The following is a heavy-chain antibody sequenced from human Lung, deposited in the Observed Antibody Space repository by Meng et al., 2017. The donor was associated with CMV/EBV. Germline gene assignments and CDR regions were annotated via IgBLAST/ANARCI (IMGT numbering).Heavy chain of an antibody. Sequence: ASXXVSCKASGYTFTGYYMHWVRQAPGQGLEWMGWTNPNSGGTNYAQKFQGRVTMTRDTSISTAYMELSRLRSDDTAVYYCVRDGGGLYYFDYQGQGTLVTVSS. J-gene: IGHJ4*02. D-gene: IGHD2-15*01. CDR2: TNPNSGGT. V-gene: IGHV1-2*02. CDR3: VRDGGGLYYFDY. CDR1: GYTFTGYY.